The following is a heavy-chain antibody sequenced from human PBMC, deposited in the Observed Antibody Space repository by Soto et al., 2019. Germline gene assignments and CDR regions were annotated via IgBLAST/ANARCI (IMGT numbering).Heavy chain of an antibody. D-gene: IGHD5-12*01. CDR3: ARDYSGYDFRTDYYGMDV. Sequence: GGSLRLSCAASGFTFSSYSMSWVRQAPGKGLEWVSSISSSSYIYYADLVKGRFTISRDNAKNSLYLQMNSLRAEDTAVYYCARDYSGYDFRTDYYGMDVWGQGTTVTVSS. CDR2: ISSSSYI. V-gene: IGHV3-21*01. J-gene: IGHJ6*02. CDR1: GFTFSSYS.